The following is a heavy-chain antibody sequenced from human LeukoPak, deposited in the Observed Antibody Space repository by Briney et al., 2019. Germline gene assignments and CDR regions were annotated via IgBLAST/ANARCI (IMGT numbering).Heavy chain of an antibody. V-gene: IGHV3-30*02. CDR2: IWYGGSNK. CDR3: AKDRGIAALDI. J-gene: IGHJ3*02. CDR1: GFTFSSYG. D-gene: IGHD6-13*01. Sequence: GGSLRLSCAASGFTFSSYGMHWVRQAPGKGLEWVAVIWYGGSNKYYADSVKGRFTISRDNSKNTLYLQMNSLRAEDTAVYYCAKDRGIAALDIWGQGTMVTVSS.